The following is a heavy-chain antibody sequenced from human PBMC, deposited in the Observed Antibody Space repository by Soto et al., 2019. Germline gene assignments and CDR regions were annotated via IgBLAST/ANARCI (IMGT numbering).Heavy chain of an antibody. CDR1: GFSLSNTEMA. V-gene: IGHV2-5*02. CDR3: VHLCTGDFSFDFDY. J-gene: IGHJ4*02. Sequence: QITLQESGPPLVKPTQTLTLTCSFSGFSLSNTEMAVGWIRQPPGKALEWLTLIYGDDEKRYNPSLKSRITITQDTPKNQVVLTMTNMDIVDTATYYCVHLCTGDFSFDFDYWGQGTLVTVSS. CDR2: IYGDDEK. D-gene: IGHD2-8*02.